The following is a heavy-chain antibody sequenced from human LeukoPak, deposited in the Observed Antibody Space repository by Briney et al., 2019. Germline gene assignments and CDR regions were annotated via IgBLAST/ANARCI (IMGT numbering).Heavy chain of an antibody. D-gene: IGHD3-10*01. CDR2: ISYDGSNK. CDR3: ARDAGHYFDY. J-gene: IGHJ4*02. Sequence: GGSLRLSCAASGFTFSSYAMHWVRQAPGKGLEWVAVISYDGSNKYYADSVKGRFTISRGNSKNTLYLQMNSLRAEDTAVYYCARDAGHYFDYWGQGTLVTTSS. V-gene: IGHV3-30-3*01. CDR1: GFTFSSYA.